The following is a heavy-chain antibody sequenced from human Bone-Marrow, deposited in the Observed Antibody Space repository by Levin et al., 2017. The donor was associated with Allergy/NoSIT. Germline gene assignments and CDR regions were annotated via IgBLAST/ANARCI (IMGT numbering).Heavy chain of an antibody. V-gene: IGHV3-53*01. CDR2: LFRDGST. CDR1: GLTVSDSY. CDR3: ARDGSGYGEFDF. Sequence: PGGSLRLSCAVSGLTVSDSYMAWVRQAPGKGLEWVSLLFRDGSTFYAASVKGRFTISRDSSRNTLHLQLSSLTAEDTAIYYCARDGSGYGEFDFWGQGTLVTVSS. J-gene: IGHJ5*01. D-gene: IGHD6-19*01.